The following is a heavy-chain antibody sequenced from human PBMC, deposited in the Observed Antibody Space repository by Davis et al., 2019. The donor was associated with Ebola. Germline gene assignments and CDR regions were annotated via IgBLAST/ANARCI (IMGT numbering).Heavy chain of an antibody. J-gene: IGHJ4*02. CDR3: AIETPISSRSDW. Sequence: PGRSLRPSCTASGFAFSNYNMNWVRQAPGKGLEWVSSTTTNGWSTYYADSVKGRFIISRDNAKHSLFLQMHSLGGDDTGVDFCAIETPISSRSDWWGQGTLVTVSS. V-gene: IGHV3-48*01. CDR1: GFAFSNYN. CDR2: TTTNGWST. D-gene: IGHD2-2*01.